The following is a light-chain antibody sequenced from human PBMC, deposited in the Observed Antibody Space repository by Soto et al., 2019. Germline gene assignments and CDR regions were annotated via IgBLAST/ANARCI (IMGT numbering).Light chain of an antibody. CDR2: DDD. J-gene: IGLJ1*01. V-gene: IGLV1-51*01. CDR3: GSWDSSLSDYV. Sequence: QSGKPDPPSVSAAPGQRVTISCSGSSSNIGGNSVSWYQQLPGTAPKLLIYDDDKRPSGIPDRFSGSKSGTSATLGITGFQTGDEADHYCGSWDSSLSDYVFGTGTKVTVL. CDR1: SSNIGGNS.